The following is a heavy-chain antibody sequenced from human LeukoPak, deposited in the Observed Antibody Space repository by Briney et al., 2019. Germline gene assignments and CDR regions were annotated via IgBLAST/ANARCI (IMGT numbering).Heavy chain of an antibody. Sequence: GQSLKISCKASGYSFTSYWIGWVRQMPGKGLEWMGIIYPGDSDTRYSPCSQGQVTISSDKSINTAYLQWSSLKASDTTMYYCARHDNGGMVRGIIPADALDIWGQGTMVTVSS. CDR3: ARHDNGGMVRGIIPADALDI. J-gene: IGHJ3*02. CDR1: GYSFTSYW. CDR2: IYPGDSDT. V-gene: IGHV5-51*01. D-gene: IGHD3-10*01.